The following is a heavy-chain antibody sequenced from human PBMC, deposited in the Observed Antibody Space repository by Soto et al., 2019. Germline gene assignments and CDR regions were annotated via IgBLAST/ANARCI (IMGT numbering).Heavy chain of an antibody. CDR3: GRCTSTSCHLGSDY. CDR2: ISHDGSNK. J-gene: IGHJ4*02. CDR1: GFRFSDYS. Sequence: GGTLRLSCAASGFRFSDYSMNWVRQAPGKGLEWVALISHDGSNKYNADSVRGRFTIARDSSTNTLYLQMNSLRAADTAVYYCGRCTSTSCHLGSDYWGQGTLVTVSS. D-gene: IGHD2-2*01. V-gene: IGHV3-30*03.